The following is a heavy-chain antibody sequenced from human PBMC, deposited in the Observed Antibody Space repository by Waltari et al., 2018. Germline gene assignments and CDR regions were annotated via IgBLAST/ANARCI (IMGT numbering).Heavy chain of an antibody. CDR3: ARHKTSWYSDAFDI. D-gene: IGHD6-13*01. V-gene: IGHV5-51*01. Sequence: EVQLVQSGAEVTKPGESLKISCKGSGYSLTRHRTGSCGQTPGKGLEWMGIIYPGDSDTRYSPSFQGQVTISADKSISTAYLQWSSLKASDTAMYYCARHKTSWYSDAFDIWGQGTMVTVSS. CDR1: GYSLTRHR. CDR2: IYPGDSDT. J-gene: IGHJ3*02.